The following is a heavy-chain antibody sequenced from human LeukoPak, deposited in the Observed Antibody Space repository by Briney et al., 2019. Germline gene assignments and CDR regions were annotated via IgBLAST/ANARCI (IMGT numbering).Heavy chain of an antibody. CDR3: ARLVDYCSGGSCYSWAVGVNWFDP. D-gene: IGHD2-15*01. V-gene: IGHV4-39*01. Sequence: SETLSLTCTVSGVSISSSNSYWGWIRQPPGKGLAWIGSIYYSGGTYYNPSLKSRVTISVDTSKNQFSLKLSSVTAADTAVYYCARLVDYCSGGSCYSWAVGVNWFDPWGQGTLVTVSS. J-gene: IGHJ5*02. CDR2: IYYSGGT. CDR1: GVSISSSNSY.